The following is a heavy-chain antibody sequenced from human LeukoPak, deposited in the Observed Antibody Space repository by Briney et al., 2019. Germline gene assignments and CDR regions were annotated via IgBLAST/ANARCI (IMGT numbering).Heavy chain of an antibody. Sequence: GGSLRLSCAASGFTVTDYYMNWIRRAPGKGLEWVSYISTPRNLIKYADSVKGRFTISMDSGKNSVHLQLNSLRAEDTAVYYCAREQWFRWEYWGQGVLVTVSS. CDR1: GFTVTDYY. D-gene: IGHD3-22*01. V-gene: IGHV3-11*01. CDR3: AREQWFRWEY. CDR2: ISTPRNLI. J-gene: IGHJ4*02.